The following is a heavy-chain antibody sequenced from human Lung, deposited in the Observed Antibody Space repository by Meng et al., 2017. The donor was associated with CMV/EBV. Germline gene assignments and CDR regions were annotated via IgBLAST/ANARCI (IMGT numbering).Heavy chain of an antibody. V-gene: IGHV3-48*04. Sequence: LTCAASGFTFSSYSMNWIRQAPGKGLEWVSYISSSSSTIYYADSVKGRFTISRDNAKNSLYLQMNSLRAEDTAVYYCARAHYDYVWGSSLYYFDYWGQGTXVNVSS. D-gene: IGHD3-16*01. CDR3: ARAHYDYVWGSSLYYFDY. CDR1: GFTFSSYS. J-gene: IGHJ4*02. CDR2: ISSSSSTI.